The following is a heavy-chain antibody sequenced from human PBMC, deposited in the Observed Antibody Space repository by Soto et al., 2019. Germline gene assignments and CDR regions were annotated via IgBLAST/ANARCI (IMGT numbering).Heavy chain of an antibody. Sequence: SVKVSCKASGGTFSSYAISWVRQAPGQGLEWMGGIIPIFGTANYAQKFQGRVTITADESTSTAYMELSSLRSEDTAVYYCATPTPLRGAMITNINFDFWGQGTPVTVSS. CDR2: IIPIFGTA. D-gene: IGHD3-10*01. CDR3: ATPTPLRGAMITNINFDF. CDR1: GGTFSSYA. J-gene: IGHJ4*02. V-gene: IGHV1-69*13.